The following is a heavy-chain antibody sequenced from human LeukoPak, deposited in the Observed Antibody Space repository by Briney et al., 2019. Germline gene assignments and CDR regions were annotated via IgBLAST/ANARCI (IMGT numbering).Heavy chain of an antibody. CDR2: IYYSGST. J-gene: IGHJ6*02. V-gene: IGHV4-39*01. CDR1: GGSISSSSYY. D-gene: IGHD4-17*01. Sequence: SETLSLTCTVSGGSISSSSYYWGWIRQPPGKGLEWIGSIYYSGSTYYNPSLKSRVTISVDTSKNQFSLKLSSVTAADTAVYYCARHKDYGLHYGMDVWGQGTTVTVSS. CDR3: ARHKDYGLHYGMDV.